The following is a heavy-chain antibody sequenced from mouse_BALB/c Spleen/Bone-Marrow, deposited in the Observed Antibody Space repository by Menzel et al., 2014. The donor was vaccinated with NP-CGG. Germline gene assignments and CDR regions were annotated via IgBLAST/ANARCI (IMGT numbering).Heavy chain of an antibody. D-gene: IGHD6-2*01. CDR1: GYSFTGYN. CDR2: IDPYYGGT. J-gene: IGHJ4*01. Sequence: VPLPQSGPGLGKPGASVKISCKAYGYSFTGYNMNWVKQSNGKSLEWIGDIDPYYGGTSYNQKFKGKATLTVDKSSSTAYMRLKSLTSEDSAVYYCAKSVSLRAMDYWGQGTSVCVS. V-gene: IGHV1-39*01. CDR3: AKSVSLRAMDY.